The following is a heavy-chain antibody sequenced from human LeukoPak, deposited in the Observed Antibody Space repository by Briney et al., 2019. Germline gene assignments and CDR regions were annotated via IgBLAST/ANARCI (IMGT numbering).Heavy chain of an antibody. CDR1: GYTFTGFH. J-gene: IGHJ4*02. V-gene: IGHV1-2*02. CDR2: VNPNRGGS. CDR3: ARHLNDYGDY. Sequence: ASVKVSCKASGYTFTGFHMHWVRQAPGQGLEWMGWVNPNRGGSNYAQKFQGRVSMTRDTSISTVYMELSSLRSDDTAVYFCARHLNDYGDYWGQGTLVTVSS.